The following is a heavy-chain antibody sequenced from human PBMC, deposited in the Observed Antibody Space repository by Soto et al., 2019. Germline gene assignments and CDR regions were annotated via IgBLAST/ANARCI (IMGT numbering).Heavy chain of an antibody. V-gene: IGHV1-18*01. Sequence: ASVKVSCKASGYTFTSYGISWVRQAPGQGLEWMGWISAYNGNTNYAQKLQGRVTMTTDTSTSTAYMELRSLRSDDTAVYYCARDIDINYYGSGSYYNVHYYYYYMDVWGKGTTVTVSS. CDR3: ARDIDINYYGSGSYYNVHYYYYYMDV. D-gene: IGHD3-10*01. J-gene: IGHJ6*03. CDR1: GYTFTSYG. CDR2: ISAYNGNT.